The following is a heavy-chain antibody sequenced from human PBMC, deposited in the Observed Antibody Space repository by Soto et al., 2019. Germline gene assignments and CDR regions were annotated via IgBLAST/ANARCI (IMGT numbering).Heavy chain of an antibody. Sequence: QITLKESGPPLVKSTQTLTLTCTFSGFSFSTSGVGVGWIRQPPGKALEWLALIYWDDDKRYSPSLKSRLTITKDTSKNQVVLTLTNVDPMDTATYYCAHRRHYYDSSGFTFDYWGQGTLVTVSS. J-gene: IGHJ4*02. D-gene: IGHD3-22*01. V-gene: IGHV2-5*02. CDR2: IYWDDDK. CDR3: AHRRHYYDSSGFTFDY. CDR1: GFSFSTSGVG.